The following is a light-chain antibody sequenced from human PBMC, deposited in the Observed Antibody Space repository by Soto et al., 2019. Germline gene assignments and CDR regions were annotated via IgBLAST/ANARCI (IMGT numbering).Light chain of an antibody. Sequence: SYELTQPPSVSVAPEKTTTITCGGNNIGDKRVHWYRQKPGQAPVLLISYDSDRPSGIPERFSGSNSGNTATLTSSRVEAGDEADYYCRVSDIMTDNYVFGGGTKVTVL. CDR2: YDS. CDR1: NIGDKR. CDR3: RVSDIMTDNYV. J-gene: IGLJ1*01. V-gene: IGLV3-21*04.